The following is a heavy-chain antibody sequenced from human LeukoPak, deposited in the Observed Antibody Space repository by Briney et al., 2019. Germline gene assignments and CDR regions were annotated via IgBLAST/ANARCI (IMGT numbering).Heavy chain of an antibody. V-gene: IGHV1-2*02. CDR3: ARAGDYYGSGGYPS. D-gene: IGHD3-10*01. CDR1: GYTFTGYY. CDR2: INPNSGGT. Sequence: ASVKVSCKASGYTFTGYYMHWVRQAPGQGLEWMGWINPNSGGTNCAQKFQGRVTMTRDTSISTAYMELSRLRSDDTAVYYCARAGDYYGSGGYPSWGQGTLVTVSS. J-gene: IGHJ5*02.